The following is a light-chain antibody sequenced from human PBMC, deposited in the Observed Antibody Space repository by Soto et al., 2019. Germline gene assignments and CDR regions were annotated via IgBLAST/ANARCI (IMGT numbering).Light chain of an antibody. V-gene: IGLV2-11*01. CDR3: CSLAGSYTVI. J-gene: IGLJ2*01. Sequence: QSALTQPPSVSGSPRQSVSISCTGTSSDVGAYNYVSWYQQHPGKAPKLMIYDVSRRPSGVPDRFSGSKSGNTASLTISGLQAEDEADYYCCSLAGSYTVIFGGGTKLTVL. CDR1: SSDVGAYNY. CDR2: DVS.